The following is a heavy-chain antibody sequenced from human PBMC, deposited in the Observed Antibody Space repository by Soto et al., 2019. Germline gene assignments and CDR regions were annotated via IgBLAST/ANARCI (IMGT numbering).Heavy chain of an antibody. Sequence: PGGSLRLSCAASTFTFSSYSLNWVRQAPGKGLEWVSSISGSGGITYYADSVRGRFIISRDNSKNALYLQMNSLRAEDTAIFYCARFACAYCVSPGRGPAIYWGQGTLVTVSS. CDR1: TFTFSSYS. J-gene: IGHJ4*02. CDR3: ARFACAYCVSPGRGPAIY. D-gene: IGHD2-2*01. CDR2: ISGSGGIT. V-gene: IGHV3-23*01.